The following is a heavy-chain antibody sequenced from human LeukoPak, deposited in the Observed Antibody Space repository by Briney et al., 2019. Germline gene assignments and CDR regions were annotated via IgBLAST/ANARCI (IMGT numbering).Heavy chain of an antibody. V-gene: IGHV3-9*01. J-gene: IGHJ3*02. CDR2: ISWNSGSI. CDR1: GFTFDDYA. Sequence: GGSLRLSCAASGFTFDDYAMHWVRQAPGKGLEWVSGISWNSGSIGYADSVKGRFTISRDNSKNTLYLQMNSLRAEDTAVYYCARDLGYGDYVDAFDIWGQGTMVTVSS. D-gene: IGHD4-17*01. CDR3: ARDLGYGDYVDAFDI.